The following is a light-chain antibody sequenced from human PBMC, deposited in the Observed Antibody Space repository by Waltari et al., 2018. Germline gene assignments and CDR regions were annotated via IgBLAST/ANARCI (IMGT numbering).Light chain of an antibody. CDR2: DVT. V-gene: IGLV2-14*03. CDR3: SSQTPDGVVL. Sequence: QSALTPPASVSASPGPSLTIQCTGAGSGVSASDYVSGYQHHPDKAPQVIIYDVTSRPSGVSDRFSASKSGNTASLTISRLQPEDEGDYYCSSQTPDGVVLFGGGTKLTVL. CDR1: GSGVSASDY. J-gene: IGLJ3*02.